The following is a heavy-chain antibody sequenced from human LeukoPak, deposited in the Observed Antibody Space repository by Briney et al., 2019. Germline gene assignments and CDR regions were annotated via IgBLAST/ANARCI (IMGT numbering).Heavy chain of an antibody. D-gene: IGHD5-24*01. CDR2: IYYSGST. CDR1: GGSISSSSYY. J-gene: IGHJ6*02. Sequence: SSETLSLTCTVSGGSISSSSYYWGWIRQPPGKGLEWIGSIYYSGSTYYNPSLKSRVTISVDTSKNQFSLKLSSVTAADTAVYYCASGWLQVYYYGMDVWGQGTTVTVSS. V-gene: IGHV4-39*01. CDR3: ASGWLQVYYYGMDV.